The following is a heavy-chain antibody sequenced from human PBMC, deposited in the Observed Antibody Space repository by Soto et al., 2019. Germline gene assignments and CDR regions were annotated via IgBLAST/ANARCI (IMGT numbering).Heavy chain of an antibody. D-gene: IGHD3-10*01. CDR2: IYHSGST. CDR1: GGSFSGYY. J-gene: IGHJ4*02. CDR3: ARIGSGRDY. Sequence: PSETLSLTCAVYGGSFSGYYWSWVRQPPGKGLEWIGEIYHSGSTNYNPSLKSRVTISVDKSKNQFSLKLSSVTAADTAVYYCARIGSGRDYWAQGTLVTVSS. V-gene: IGHV4-34*01.